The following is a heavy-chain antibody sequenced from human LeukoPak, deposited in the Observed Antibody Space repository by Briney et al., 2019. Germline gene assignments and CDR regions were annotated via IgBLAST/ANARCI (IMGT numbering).Heavy chain of an antibody. V-gene: IGHV4-34*01. CDR1: GGSFSGYY. CDR2: INHSGST. J-gene: IGHJ6*02. D-gene: IGHD4-17*01. CDR3: ARGYGDYVEGSYYYYYGMDV. Sequence: SETLSLTCAVYGGSFSGYYWSWIRQPPGKGLEWIGEINHSGSTSYNPSLKSRVTISVDTSKNQFSLKLSSVTAADTAVYYCARGYGDYVEGSYYYYYGMDVWGQGTTVTVSS.